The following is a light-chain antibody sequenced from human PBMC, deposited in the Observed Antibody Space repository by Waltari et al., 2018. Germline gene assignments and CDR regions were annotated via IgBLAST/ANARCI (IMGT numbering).Light chain of an antibody. CDR2: EVT. Sequence: QSALTQPPSASGSPGQSVTISCPGTSSDVCCYTSVSLYQQLPGKAPKLMISEVTKRPSGVPDRFSGSKSGNTASLTVSGLQTEDEADYYCSSYAGSINPYVFGSGTRVTVL. V-gene: IGLV2-8*01. J-gene: IGLJ1*01. CDR1: SSDVCCYTS. CDR3: SSYAGSINPYV.